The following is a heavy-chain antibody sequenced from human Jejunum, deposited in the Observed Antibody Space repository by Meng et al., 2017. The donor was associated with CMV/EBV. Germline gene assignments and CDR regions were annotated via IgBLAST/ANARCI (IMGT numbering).Heavy chain of an antibody. CDR1: GGSFSGYY. V-gene: IGHV4-34*01. J-gene: IGHJ4*02. CDR3: ARCPRDDDSGYWFFDN. D-gene: IGHD3-22*01. CDR2: INYRGST. Sequence: VQLKEWGAGLLKPSETPSLTFAGYGGSFSGYYWSWIRQPPGKGLEWIGEINYRGSTNYSPSLKSRVTMSLDTSKNQFSLKLTSVTAADTAMYYCARCPRDDDSGYWFFDNWGQGTLVTVSS.